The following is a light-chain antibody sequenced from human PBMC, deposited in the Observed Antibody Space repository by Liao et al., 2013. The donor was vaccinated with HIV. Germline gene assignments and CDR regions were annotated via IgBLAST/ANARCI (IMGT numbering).Light chain of an antibody. CDR1: KLGDKY. CDR3: QTWDTXTSLX. CDR2: QDS. Sequence: SYELTQPPSVSVSPGQTASITCSGDKLGDKYACWYQQKPGQSPVLVIYQDSKRPSGIPERFSGSNSGNTATLTISGTQAMDEADYYCQTWDTXTSLXFG. J-gene: IGLJ7*01. V-gene: IGLV3-1*01.